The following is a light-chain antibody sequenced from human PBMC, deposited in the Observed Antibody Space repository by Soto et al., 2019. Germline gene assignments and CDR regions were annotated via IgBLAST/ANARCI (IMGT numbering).Light chain of an antibody. J-gene: IGLJ2*01. Sequence: QSALTQPASVSGSPGQSITIPCTGTSSDVGAYNYVFWYQQHPGKAPKMIISEVSNRPSGVSNRFSGSKFGNTASLTISGLQAEDEADYYCSSYTSSNTAVFGGGTKVTVL. CDR2: EVS. V-gene: IGLV2-14*01. CDR1: SSDVGAYNY. CDR3: SSYTSSNTAV.